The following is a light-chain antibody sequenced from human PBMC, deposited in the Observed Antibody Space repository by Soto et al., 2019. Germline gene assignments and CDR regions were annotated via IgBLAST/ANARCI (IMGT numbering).Light chain of an antibody. Sequence: EIVFTQSPGTLSLSPGERATLSCRASQSVGSSYLAWYQQKPGQAPRLLIYGASSRATGIPDRFSGSGSETDFTLTIRRLEPEDFAVYYCQHYYSSPYTFGQGTKVDIK. CDR1: QSVGSSY. CDR3: QHYYSSPYT. V-gene: IGKV3-20*01. CDR2: GAS. J-gene: IGKJ2*01.